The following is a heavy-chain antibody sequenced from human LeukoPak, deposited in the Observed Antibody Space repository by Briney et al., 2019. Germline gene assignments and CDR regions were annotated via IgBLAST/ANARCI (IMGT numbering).Heavy chain of an antibody. CDR2: FYYTGIT. CDR1: GGSISGRSYY. Sequence: SETLSLTCSVSGGSISGRSYYWGWIRQPPGKGLEWIGRFYYTGITYFNPSLKGRVTVSVDTSRKHFSLKLTSVTAADTAVYYCARGPVVVVAATHYFDSWGQGTLVTVSS. V-gene: IGHV4-39*07. D-gene: IGHD2-15*01. CDR3: ARGPVVVVAATHYFDS. J-gene: IGHJ4*02.